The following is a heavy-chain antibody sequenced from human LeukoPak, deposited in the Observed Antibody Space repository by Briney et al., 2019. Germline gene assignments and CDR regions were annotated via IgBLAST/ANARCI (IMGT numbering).Heavy chain of an antibody. V-gene: IGHV4-39*07. J-gene: IGHJ4*02. CDR3: ARRRRALIAVAGTYYFDY. D-gene: IGHD6-19*01. Sequence: SETLSLTCTVSGGSISSGDYYWSWIRQPPGKGLEWIGEINHSGSTNYNPSLKSRVTISVDTSKNQFSLKLSSVTAADTAVYYCARRRRALIAVAGTYYFDYWGQGTLVTVSS. CDR2: INHSGST. CDR1: GGSISSGDYY.